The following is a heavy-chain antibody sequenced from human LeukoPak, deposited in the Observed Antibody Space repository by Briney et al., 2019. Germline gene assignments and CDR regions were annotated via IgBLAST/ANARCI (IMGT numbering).Heavy chain of an antibody. D-gene: IGHD1-1*01. J-gene: IGHJ4*02. CDR1: GYTFINYG. Sequence: ASVKVSCKASGYTFINYGISWVRQAPGQGLEWMGWVSTYDGITNYAQTFRGRVTMTTDTSTSTAYMELRSLRSDDTAVYFCARDLEPAYFDYWGQGTLVTVSS. CDR2: VSTYDGIT. CDR3: ARDLEPAYFDY. V-gene: IGHV1-18*01.